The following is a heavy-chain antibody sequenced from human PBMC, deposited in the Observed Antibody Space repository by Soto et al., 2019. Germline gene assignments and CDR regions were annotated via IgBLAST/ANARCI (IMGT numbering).Heavy chain of an antibody. J-gene: IGHJ2*01. D-gene: IGHD2-2*01. CDR1: GFTFSSYG. V-gene: IGHV3-30*18. Sequence: QVQLVESGGGVVQPGRSLRLSCAASGFTFSSYGMHWVRQAPGKGLEWVAVISYDGSNKYYADSVKGRFTISRDNSKNTLYVQMSSLRAEDTAVYYCAKDTLTYCSSTSCPTPGGWYFDLWGRGTLVTVSS. CDR2: ISYDGSNK. CDR3: AKDTLTYCSSTSCPTPGGWYFDL.